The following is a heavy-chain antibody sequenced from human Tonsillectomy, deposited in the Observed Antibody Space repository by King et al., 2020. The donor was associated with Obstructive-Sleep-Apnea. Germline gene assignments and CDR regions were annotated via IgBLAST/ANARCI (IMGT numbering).Heavy chain of an antibody. V-gene: IGHV4-39*07. J-gene: IGHJ6*02. CDR1: GGSISSSSYY. CDR2: IYYSGST. CDR3: ASGRDIVVVVAGDIYGMDV. D-gene: IGHD2-15*01. Sequence: QLQESGPGLVKPSETLSLTCTVSGGSISSSSYYWGWIRQPPGKGLEWIGSIYYSGSTHYNPSLKSRVTISVDTSKNQFSLKLSSVTAADTAGYYCASGRDIVVVVAGDIYGMDVWGQGTTVTVSS.